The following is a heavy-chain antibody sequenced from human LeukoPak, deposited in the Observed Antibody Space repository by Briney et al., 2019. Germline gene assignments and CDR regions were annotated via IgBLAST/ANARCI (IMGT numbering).Heavy chain of an antibody. CDR3: ARYSLRNRQWGARFDP. D-gene: IGHD6-19*01. CDR2: INPNSGGT. J-gene: IGHJ5*02. CDR1: GYTFTGYY. V-gene: IGHV1-2*02. Sequence: ASVKVSCKASGYTFTGYYMHWVRQAPGQGLEWMGWINPNSGGTNYAQKFQGRVTMTRDTSISTAYIEMRRLRYDDTAVYYWARYSLRNRQWGARFDPWGQGSLVTVAS.